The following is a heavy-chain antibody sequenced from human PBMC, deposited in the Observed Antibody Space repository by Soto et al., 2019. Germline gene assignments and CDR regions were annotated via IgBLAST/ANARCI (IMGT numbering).Heavy chain of an antibody. CDR1: GFTFSSYA. J-gene: IGHJ5*02. CDR3: ARDLYCSGGSCYSEGWFDL. Sequence: GGSLRVSCAASGFTFSSYAMHWVRQAPGKGLEWVAVISYDGSNKYYADSVKGRFTISRDNSKNTLYLQMNSLRAEDTAVYYCARDLYCSGGSCYSEGWFDLWGQGTLVTVSS. V-gene: IGHV3-30-3*01. CDR2: ISYDGSNK. D-gene: IGHD2-15*01.